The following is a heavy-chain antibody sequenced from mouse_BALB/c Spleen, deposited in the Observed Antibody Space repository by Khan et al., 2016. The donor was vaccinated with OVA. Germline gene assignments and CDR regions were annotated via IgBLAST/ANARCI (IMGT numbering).Heavy chain of an antibody. J-gene: IGHJ3*01. CDR1: GYTFTSYV. V-gene: IGHV1S136*01. CDR2: IYPFNGDT. Sequence: VQLKESGPELVKPGASVKMSCKASGYTFTSYVMHWVKQKPGQGLEWIGYIYPFNGDTLYNEKFKDKATLTSDISSSTAYMELSSLTSEDSAVYFCAPVGIYYVSFAYWGQGTLVTVSA. CDR3: APVGIYYVSFAY. D-gene: IGHD1-1*01.